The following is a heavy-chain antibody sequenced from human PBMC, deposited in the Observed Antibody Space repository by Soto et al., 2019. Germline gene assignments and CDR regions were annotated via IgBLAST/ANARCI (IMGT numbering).Heavy chain of an antibody. CDR2: ISSSSSYI. V-gene: IGHV3-21*01. CDR3: AGDHLRQNAFDI. D-gene: IGHD3-16*01. Sequence: LRLSCAASGFTFSSYSMNWVRQAPGKGLEWVSSISSSSSYIYYADSVKGRSTISRDNAKNSLYLQMNSLRAEDTAVYYCAGDHLRQNAFDIWGQGTMVTVSS. CDR1: GFTFSSYS. J-gene: IGHJ3*02.